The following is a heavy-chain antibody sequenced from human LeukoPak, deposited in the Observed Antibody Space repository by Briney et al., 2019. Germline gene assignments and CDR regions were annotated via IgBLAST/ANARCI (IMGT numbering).Heavy chain of an antibody. CDR1: GFTFSGYS. D-gene: IGHD3-22*01. CDR2: ISPSSSTI. J-gene: IGHJ4*02. CDR3: ARQSFPSVVVIIQSDVYYFDY. Sequence: AGGSLRLSCAASGFTFSGYSMNWVRQAPGKGLEWISYISPSSSTIYYADSVKGRFTISRDNAKNSLYLQMNSLRADDTAVYYCARQSFPSVVVIIQSDVYYFDYWGQGTLVTVSS. V-gene: IGHV3-48*01.